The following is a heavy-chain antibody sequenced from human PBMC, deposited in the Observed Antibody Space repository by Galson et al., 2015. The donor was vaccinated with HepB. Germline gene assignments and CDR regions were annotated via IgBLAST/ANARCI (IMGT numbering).Heavy chain of an antibody. V-gene: IGHV1-69*08. CDR1: GGTFTSYT. J-gene: IGHJ5*01. D-gene: IGHD2-2*01. Sequence: SVKVSCKASGGTFTSYTITWVRQAPGQGLEWMGKIVPLFGTANYAQKFQGRVTITADKSTSTAYMELSGLRSDDTAVYYCARAHIVVVPAVLGWFDPWGQGTLVTVSS. CDR2: IVPLFGTA. CDR3: ARAHIVVVPAVLGWFDP.